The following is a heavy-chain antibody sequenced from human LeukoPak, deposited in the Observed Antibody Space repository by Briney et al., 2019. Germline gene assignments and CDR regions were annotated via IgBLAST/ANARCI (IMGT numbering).Heavy chain of an antibody. D-gene: IGHD2-2*01. CDR2: ISAYNGNT. CDR3: AAWKPAAPIYYYYYGMDV. Sequence: ASVKVSCKASGYTFTSYGISWVRQAPGQGLEWMGWISAYNGNTNYAQKLQGRVTMTTDTSTSTAYMELRSLRSDDTAVYYCAAWKPAAPIYYYYYGMDVWGQGTTVTVSS. V-gene: IGHV1-18*01. CDR1: GYTFTSYG. J-gene: IGHJ6*02.